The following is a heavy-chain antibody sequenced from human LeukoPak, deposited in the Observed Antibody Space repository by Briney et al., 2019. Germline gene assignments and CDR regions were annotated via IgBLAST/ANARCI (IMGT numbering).Heavy chain of an antibody. CDR2: ITSSGSYI. Sequence: NPGGSLRLSCAVSGFTFSTKSMNWVRQAPGKGLEWVSSITSSGSYIYYADSVKGRFTISRDNARNSLYLQMNSLRAEDTAIYYCARAEALKFRDFDYWGQGTLVTVSS. CDR1: GFTFSTKS. J-gene: IGHJ4*02. CDR3: ARAEALKFRDFDY. V-gene: IGHV3-21*01.